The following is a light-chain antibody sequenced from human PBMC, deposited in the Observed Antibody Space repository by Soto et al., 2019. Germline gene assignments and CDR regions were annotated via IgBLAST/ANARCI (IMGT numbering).Light chain of an antibody. CDR1: SSDVGLYDY. Sequence: QSALTQPASVSGSPGQSITISCTGTSSDVGLYDYVSWYQQHPGKAPQLMIYAVSNRPSGVSNRFSASKSGNTASLFISGLQAEDEADYYCSSYTSDSYYVFGSGTKVT. CDR3: SSYTSDSYYV. CDR2: AVS. V-gene: IGLV2-14*01. J-gene: IGLJ1*01.